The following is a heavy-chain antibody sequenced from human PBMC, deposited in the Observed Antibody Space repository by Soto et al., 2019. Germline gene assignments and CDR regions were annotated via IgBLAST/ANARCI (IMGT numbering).Heavy chain of an antibody. CDR3: ARGVSMIVEVQRDAPDKYYFDS. CDR1: GGSFSGYY. J-gene: IGHJ4*02. D-gene: IGHD2-21*01. V-gene: IGHV4-34*01. CDR2: INHSGNT. Sequence: PETLSLTCAVYGGSFSGYYGSWIRQTPGKGLEWIGEINHSGNTNSNPSLKSRVTMLVDTSKNQFSLKLSSVTAADTAVSYCARGVSMIVEVQRDAPDKYYFDSWAQGTLVTV.